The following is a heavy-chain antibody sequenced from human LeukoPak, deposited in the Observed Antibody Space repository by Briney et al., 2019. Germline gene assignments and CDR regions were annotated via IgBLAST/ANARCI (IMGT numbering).Heavy chain of an antibody. D-gene: IGHD1-26*01. CDR3: AKDSNSAQGAFDI. J-gene: IGHJ3*02. Sequence: GGSLRLSCAASGFTFSSYAMSRVRQAPGKGLEWVSAISGSGGSTYYADSVKGRFTISRDNSKNTLYLQMNSLRAEDTAVYYCAKDSNSAQGAFDIWGQGTMVTVSS. CDR2: ISGSGGST. V-gene: IGHV3-23*01. CDR1: GFTFSSYA.